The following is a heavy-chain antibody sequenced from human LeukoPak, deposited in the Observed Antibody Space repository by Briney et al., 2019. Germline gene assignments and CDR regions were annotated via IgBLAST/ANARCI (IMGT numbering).Heavy chain of an antibody. D-gene: IGHD1-26*01. CDR1: GFTFSNYW. J-gene: IGHJ4*02. V-gene: IGHV3-74*01. Sequence: GRSLRLSCAASGFTFSNYWMHWVRQAPGKGLVWVSRISTDGSRTTNADSVKGRFTISRDNAKNTLYLQMNSLRAEDTAVYYCARDSGSFYFDSWGQGTLVTVSS. CDR2: ISTDGSRT. CDR3: ARDSGSFYFDS.